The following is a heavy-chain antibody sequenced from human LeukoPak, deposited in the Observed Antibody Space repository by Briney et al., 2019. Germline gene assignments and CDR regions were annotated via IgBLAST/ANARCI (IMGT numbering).Heavy chain of an antibody. J-gene: IGHJ6*03. V-gene: IGHV4-59*01. CDR2: IYYSGST. CDR1: GGPFSGYY. Sequence: SETLSLTCAVYGGPFSGYYWNWIRQPPGKGLEWIGYIYYSGSTNYNPSLKSRVTISVDTSKNQFSLKLSSVTAADTAVYYCARTTEAHSWRTRYYDYYMDVWGKGTTVTVSS. CDR3: ARTTEAHSWRTRYYDYYMDV. D-gene: IGHD6-13*01.